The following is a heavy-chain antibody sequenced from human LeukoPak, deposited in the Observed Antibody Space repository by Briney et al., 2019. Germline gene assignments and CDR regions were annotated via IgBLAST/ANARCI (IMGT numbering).Heavy chain of an antibody. D-gene: IGHD2-2*01. CDR1: GFTFSSYA. CDR3: ARVEVPAPL. Sequence: GGSLRLSCAASGFTFSSYAMSWVRQAPEKGLEWVSAISSSGGITYYADSVKGRFTISRDNSKNTLYLQMNSLRAEDTAVYYCARVEVPAPLWGQGTLVTVSS. J-gene: IGHJ4*02. V-gene: IGHV3-23*01. CDR2: ISSSGGIT.